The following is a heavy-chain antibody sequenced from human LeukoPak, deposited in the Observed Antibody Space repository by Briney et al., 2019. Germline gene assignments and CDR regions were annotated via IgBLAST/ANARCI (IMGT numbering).Heavy chain of an antibody. V-gene: IGHV1-2*02. D-gene: IGHD3-10*01. CDR3: ARVEAVLWFGELAPLDY. Sequence: ASVKVSCKASGYTFTGYYMHWVRQTPGQGLEWMGWINPNSGGTNYAQKFQGRVTMTRDTSISTAYMELSRLRSDDTAVYYCARVEAVLWFGELAPLDYWGQGTLVTVSS. J-gene: IGHJ4*02. CDR2: INPNSGGT. CDR1: GYTFTGYY.